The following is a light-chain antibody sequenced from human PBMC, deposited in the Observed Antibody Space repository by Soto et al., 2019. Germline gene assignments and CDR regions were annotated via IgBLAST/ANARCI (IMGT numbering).Light chain of an antibody. CDR3: QQRSNWPRLT. CDR1: QSVSSY. J-gene: IGKJ4*01. V-gene: IGKV3-11*01. CDR2: DAS. Sequence: EIVLTQSPATLSLSPGERATLSCRASQSVSSYLAWYQQKPGQAPRLLIYDASNRATGIPARFRGSESGPDFTLTISRLAPEDFAVYYCQQRSNWPRLTFGGGTKVESK.